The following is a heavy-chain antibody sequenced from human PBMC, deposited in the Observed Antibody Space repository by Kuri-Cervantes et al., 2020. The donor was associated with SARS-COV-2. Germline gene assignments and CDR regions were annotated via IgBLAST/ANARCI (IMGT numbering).Heavy chain of an antibody. Sequence: SVKVSCKASGGTFSSYAISWVRQAPGQGLEWMGRIIPIFGTANYAQKFQGRVTITADESTSTAYMELSSLRSEDTAVYYCARDPSTYRAAAGYFDYWGQRTLVTVSS. CDR2: IIPIFGTA. J-gene: IGHJ4*02. CDR3: ARDPSTYRAAAGYFDY. D-gene: IGHD6-13*01. CDR1: GGTFSSYA. V-gene: IGHV1-69*13.